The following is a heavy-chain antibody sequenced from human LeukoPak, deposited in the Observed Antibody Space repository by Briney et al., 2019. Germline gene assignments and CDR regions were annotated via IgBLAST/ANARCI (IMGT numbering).Heavy chain of an antibody. CDR2: ISYDGSNK. CDR3: ARERRPLRFLEWLPIDFDY. V-gene: IGHV3-30*03. CDR1: GFTFSSYG. Sequence: GGSLRLSCAASGFTFSSYGMHWVRQAPGKGLEWVAVISYDGSNKYYADSVKGRFTISRDNSKNTLYLQMNSLRAEDTAVYYCARERRPLRFLEWLPIDFDYWGQGTLVTVSS. J-gene: IGHJ4*02. D-gene: IGHD3-3*01.